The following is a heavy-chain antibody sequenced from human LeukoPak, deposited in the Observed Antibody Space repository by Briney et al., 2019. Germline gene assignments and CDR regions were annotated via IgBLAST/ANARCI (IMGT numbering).Heavy chain of an antibody. CDR2: INPNSGGT. J-gene: IGHJ5*02. D-gene: IGHD2-21*02. CDR3: ARPIDAYCGGDCNWFDP. CDR1: GYTFTGYY. Sequence: GASVKVSCKASGYTFTGYYMHWVRQAPGQGLEWMGWINPNSGGTNYAQKFQGRVTMTRDTSISTAYMELSRLRSDDTAVYYCARPIDAYCGGDCNWFDPWGQGTLVTVSS. V-gene: IGHV1-2*02.